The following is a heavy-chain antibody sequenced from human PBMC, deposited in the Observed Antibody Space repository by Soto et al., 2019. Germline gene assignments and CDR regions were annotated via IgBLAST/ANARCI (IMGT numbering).Heavy chain of an antibody. V-gene: IGHV1-69*02. D-gene: IGHD6-13*01. J-gene: IGHJ4*02. CDR2: IIPILGIA. CDR1: GGTFSSYT. Sequence: QVQLVQSGAEVKKPGSSVKVSCKASGGTFSSYTISWVRQAPGQGLEWMGRIIPILGIANYAQKFQGRVTIRAXXSTSTAYMELSSLRSEDTAVYYCATRIAAAGTFDYWGQGTLVTVSS. CDR3: ATRIAAAGTFDY.